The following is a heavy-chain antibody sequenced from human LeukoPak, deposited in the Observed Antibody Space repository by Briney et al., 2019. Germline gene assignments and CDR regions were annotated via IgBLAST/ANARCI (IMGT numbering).Heavy chain of an antibody. CDR2: IYSVGTT. J-gene: IGHJ4*02. D-gene: IGHD6-19*01. CDR1: GFTVSNTF. CDR3: ARGSGWLDY. V-gene: IGHV3-53*01. Sequence: GGSLRLSCAASGFTVSNTFMSWVRQAPGKGLEWVSVIYSVGTTYYADTVKGRFTISRDNSKNTLYLQMNSLRAEDTAVYYCARGSGWLDYWGQGTLVTVSS.